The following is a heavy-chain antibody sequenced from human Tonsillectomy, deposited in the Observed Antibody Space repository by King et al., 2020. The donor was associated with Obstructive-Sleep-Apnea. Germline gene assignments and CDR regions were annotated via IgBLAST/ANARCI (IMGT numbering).Heavy chain of an antibody. D-gene: IGHD3-10*01. V-gene: IGHV3-7*01. CDR1: GLRFNSDW. Sequence: VQLVESGGGLVQPGGSLRLSCVASGLRFNSDWMSWVRQAPGKGLEWVANIKQDGSEKYYVDSVKGRFTISRDNAKKSLYLPMNSLRAEDTALYYCARDRPDGSGSYRAFDMWGQGTKSPSLQ. CDR3: ARDRPDGSGSYRAFDM. CDR2: IKQDGSEK. J-gene: IGHJ3*02.